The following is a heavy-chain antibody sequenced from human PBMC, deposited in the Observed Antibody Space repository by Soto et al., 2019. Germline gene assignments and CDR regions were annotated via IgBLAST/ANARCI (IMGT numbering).Heavy chain of an antibody. V-gene: IGHV3-33*01. J-gene: IGHJ4*02. D-gene: IGHD6-19*01. CDR3: ARGPPFSSGWPLDY. CDR2: IWYDGSNK. Sequence: GGSLRLSCAASGFTFSSYGMHWVRQAPGKGLEWVAVIWYDGSNKYYADSVKGRFTISRDNSKNTLYLQMNSLRAEDTAVYYCARGPPFSSGWPLDYWGQGTLVTVSS. CDR1: GFTFSSYG.